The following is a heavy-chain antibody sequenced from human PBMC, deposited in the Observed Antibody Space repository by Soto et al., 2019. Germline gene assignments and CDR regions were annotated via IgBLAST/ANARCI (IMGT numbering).Heavy chain of an antibody. D-gene: IGHD3-22*01. Sequence: SETLSLTCTVSGGSISSYYWSWIRQPPGKGLEWIGYIYYSGSTNYNPSLKSRVTISVDTSKNQFSLKLSSVTAADTAVYYCASQGPSDSSGYYPPYFDYWGQGTLVTVSS. J-gene: IGHJ4*02. CDR1: GGSISSYY. V-gene: IGHV4-59*01. CDR3: ASQGPSDSSGYYPPYFDY. CDR2: IYYSGST.